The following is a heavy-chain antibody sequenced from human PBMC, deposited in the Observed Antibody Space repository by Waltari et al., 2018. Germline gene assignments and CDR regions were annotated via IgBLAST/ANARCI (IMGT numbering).Heavy chain of an antibody. D-gene: IGHD1-26*01. CDR2: IHPNSGGT. V-gene: IGHV1-2*02. Sequence: QVQLVQSGPEVKKPGASVKVSCKTSGYTTGNYIHWVRQAPGQGLEWLGLIHPNSGGTDYAEKFQDRVTLTRDTSISTVYMELSSLRSDDTAVYYCARVWFHSGFDFWGQGTLVAVTS. CDR1: GYTTGNY. J-gene: IGHJ4*02. CDR3: ARVWFHSGFDF.